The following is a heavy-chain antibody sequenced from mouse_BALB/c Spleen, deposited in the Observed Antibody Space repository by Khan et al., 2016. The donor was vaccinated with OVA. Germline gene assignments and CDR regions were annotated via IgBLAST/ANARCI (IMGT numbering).Heavy chain of an antibody. J-gene: IGHJ4*01. CDR1: GYSITSDYA. CDR2: ISYSGST. Sequence: EVQLVESGPGLVKPSQSLSLTCTVTGYSITSDYAWNWIRQFPGNKLEWMGYISYSGSTTYNPSLKSRISITRDTSKDQFFLQLKSVTSEDTATXYCASELGRSYALDYWGQGTSVTVSS. CDR3: ASELGRSYALDY. D-gene: IGHD4-1*01. V-gene: IGHV3-2*02.